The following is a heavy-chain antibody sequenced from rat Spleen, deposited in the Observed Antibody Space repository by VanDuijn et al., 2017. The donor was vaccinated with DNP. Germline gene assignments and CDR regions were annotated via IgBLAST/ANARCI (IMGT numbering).Heavy chain of an antibody. V-gene: IGHV5-31*01. CDR2: ITYDGGST. CDR1: GFTFNNYW. D-gene: IGHD1-10*01. CDR3: ARGGNNLFAY. J-gene: IGHJ3*01. Sequence: EVQLVESGGGLVRPGRSLKLSCVASGFTFNNYWMTWIRQVPGKGLEWVAYITYDGGSTYYRDSVKGRFTISRDNAKSTLYLQMDSLKSEDTATYYCARGGNNLFAYWGQGTLVTVSS.